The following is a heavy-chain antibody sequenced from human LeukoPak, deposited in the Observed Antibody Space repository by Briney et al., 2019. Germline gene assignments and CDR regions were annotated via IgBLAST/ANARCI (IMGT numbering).Heavy chain of an antibody. V-gene: IGHV1-18*01. CDR3: ARESYCSGGNCYSGAGDY. CDR1: GYTFSNYG. J-gene: IGHJ4*02. D-gene: IGHD2-15*01. CDR2: ISAHNGNT. Sequence: GASVKVSCKASGYTFSNYGITWVRQAPGQGLEWMGWISAHNGNTKYAQNLQGRVTMTTDTSTSIAYMELRRLTSDDTAVYYCARESYCSGGNCYSGAGDYWGQGTLVSVSS.